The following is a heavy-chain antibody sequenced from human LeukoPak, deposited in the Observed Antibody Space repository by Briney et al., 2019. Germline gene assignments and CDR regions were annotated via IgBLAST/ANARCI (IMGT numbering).Heavy chain of an antibody. J-gene: IGHJ3*02. CDR1: GFTFSSYG. D-gene: IGHD5-12*01. Sequence: GGSLRLSCAASGFTFSSYGMHWVRQTPGKGLEWVAVISYDGSNKYYADSVKGRFTISRDNSKNTLYLQMNSLRAEDTAVYYCAKDFSGYDFGAFDIWGQGTMVTVSS. CDR2: ISYDGSNK. V-gene: IGHV3-30*18. CDR3: AKDFSGYDFGAFDI.